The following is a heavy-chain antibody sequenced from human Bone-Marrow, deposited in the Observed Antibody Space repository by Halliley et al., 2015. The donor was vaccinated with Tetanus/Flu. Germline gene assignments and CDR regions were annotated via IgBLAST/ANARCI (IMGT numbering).Heavy chain of an antibody. CDR2: LYYTGAI. D-gene: IGHD1-26*01. CDR3: ARGASGSHDH. J-gene: IGHJ4*02. Sequence: KVLEWFGYLYYTGAIYYNPPLKGRATISVDTSKNQFSLNLSSVTAADTAVYYCARGASGSHDHWGQGTLVTVSS. V-gene: IGHV4-30-2*05.